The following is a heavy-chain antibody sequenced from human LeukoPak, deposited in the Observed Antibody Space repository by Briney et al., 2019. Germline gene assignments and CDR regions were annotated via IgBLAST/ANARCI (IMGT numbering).Heavy chain of an antibody. CDR2: IGTAGDT. Sequence: GGSLRLSCAASGLTFSSYDMHWVRQPRGKGLEWVSAIGTAGDTYYPGSVKGRFTISRENAKNSLYLQMNSLRAGDTAVYYCVRGTGYSAYDYDFDYWGQGTLVTVSS. D-gene: IGHD5-12*01. J-gene: IGHJ4*02. CDR3: VRGTGYSAYDYDFDY. CDR1: GLTFSSYD. V-gene: IGHV3-13*04.